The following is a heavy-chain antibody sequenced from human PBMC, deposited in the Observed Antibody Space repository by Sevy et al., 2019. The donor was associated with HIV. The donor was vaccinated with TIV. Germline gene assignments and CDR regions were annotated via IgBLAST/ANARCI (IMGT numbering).Heavy chain of an antibody. D-gene: IGHD3-22*01. CDR3: ATTKDYYDSSGSPFDY. Sequence: ASVKVSCKVSGSTLTKLSMHWVRQVPGKGLEWMVSFDPEDGETIYARKFQGRVTMTEDTSTDTAYMVLSSLRSEDTTVYYCATTKDYYDSSGSPFDYWDQGTLVTVSS. CDR1: GSTLTKLS. V-gene: IGHV1-24*01. CDR2: FDPEDGET. J-gene: IGHJ4*02.